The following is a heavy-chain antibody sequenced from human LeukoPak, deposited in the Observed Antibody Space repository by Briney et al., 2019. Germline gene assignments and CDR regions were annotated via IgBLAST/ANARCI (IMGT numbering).Heavy chain of an antibody. CDR2: ISGSGGSS. V-gene: IGHV3-23*01. Sequence: GGSLRLSCAASGFTFSSYAMSWVRQAPGKGLEWVSAISGSGGSSYYADSVKGRFTISRDNSKNTLYLQMNSLRAEDTAVYYCAKEVLGYCSGGSCDAEYWGQGTLVTVSS. J-gene: IGHJ4*02. CDR3: AKEVLGYCSGGSCDAEY. D-gene: IGHD2-15*01. CDR1: GFTFSSYA.